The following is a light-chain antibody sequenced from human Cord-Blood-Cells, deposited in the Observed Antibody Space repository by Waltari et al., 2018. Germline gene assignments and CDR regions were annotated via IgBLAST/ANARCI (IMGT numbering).Light chain of an antibody. CDR2: EVS. J-gene: IGLJ1*01. CDR3: CSYAGSSFV. Sequence: PGQSITISCTGTSSDVGSYNIVSWYQQHPGKAPKLMIYEVSKRPSGVSNRFSGSKSGNTASLTISGLQAEDEADYYCCSYAGSSFVFGTGTKVTVL. CDR1: SSDVGSYNI. V-gene: IGLV2-23*02.